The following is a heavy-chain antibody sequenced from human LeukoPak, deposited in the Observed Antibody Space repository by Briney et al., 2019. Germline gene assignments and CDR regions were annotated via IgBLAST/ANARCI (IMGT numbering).Heavy chain of an antibody. CDR1: GFTFSNAW. CDR3: TTVAKTLGYCSGGSCYPVSAFDY. V-gene: IGHV3-15*01. CDR2: IKSETDGGTT. J-gene: IGHJ4*02. D-gene: IGHD2-15*01. Sequence: GGSLRLSCAASGFTFSNAWMSWVRQAPGKGLEWVGRIKSETDGGTTDYAAPVKGRFTISRDDSKNTLYLQMNSLKTEDTAVYYCTTVAKTLGYCSGGSCYPVSAFDYWCQGTLVTVSS.